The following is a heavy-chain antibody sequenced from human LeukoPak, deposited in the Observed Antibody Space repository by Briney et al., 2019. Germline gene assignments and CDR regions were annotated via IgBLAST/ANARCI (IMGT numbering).Heavy chain of an antibody. CDR1: GGSFSGYY. V-gene: IGHV4-34*01. J-gene: IGHJ4*02. Sequence: SETLSLTCAVYGGSFSGYYWSWIRQPPGKGLEWIGEINHSGSTNYNPSLKSRVTISVDTSKNQFSLKLSSVIAADTAVYYCASFPAGYCSGGSCYFDYWGQGTLVTVSS. D-gene: IGHD2-15*01. CDR2: INHSGST. CDR3: ASFPAGYCSGGSCYFDY.